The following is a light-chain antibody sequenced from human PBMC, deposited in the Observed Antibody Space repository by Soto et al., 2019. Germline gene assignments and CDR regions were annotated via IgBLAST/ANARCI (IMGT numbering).Light chain of an antibody. CDR3: SSYTSGSTYV. Sequence: QSALTQPASVSGSPGQSITISCTGTISDVGGYRYVSWYQQHPGKAPKLMIYDVSNRPSGISNRFSGSKSGNTASLTISGLQAEDDADYYCSSYTSGSTYVFGAGTKLTVL. CDR1: ISDVGGYRY. CDR2: DVS. J-gene: IGLJ1*01. V-gene: IGLV2-14*01.